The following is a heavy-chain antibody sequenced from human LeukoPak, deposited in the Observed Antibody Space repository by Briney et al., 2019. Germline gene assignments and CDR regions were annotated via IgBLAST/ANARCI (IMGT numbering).Heavy chain of an antibody. CDR3: ARDYYGSGSHDNWFDP. V-gene: IGHV3-48*03. CDR1: GFTFSSYE. D-gene: IGHD3-10*01. J-gene: IGHJ5*02. CDR2: ISSSGSTI. Sequence: GGSLRLSCAASGFTFSSYEFNWVRQAPGKGLEWVSYISSSGSTIYYADSVKGRFTISRDNAKNSLYLQMNSLRAEDTAVYYCARDYYGSGSHDNWFDPWGQGTLVTVSS.